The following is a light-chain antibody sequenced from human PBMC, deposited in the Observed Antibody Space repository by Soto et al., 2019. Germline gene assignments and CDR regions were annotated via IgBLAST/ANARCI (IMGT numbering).Light chain of an antibody. CDR2: TNN. Sequence: QSVLTQPPSASGTPGQRVTISSSGSNSNIGSYYVYWYQQLPGTAPKLLIYTNNQRPSGVPDRFSGSKSGTSASLAISGLRSEDEADYYCAAWDARLSGYVFGTGTKVTVL. J-gene: IGLJ1*01. CDR3: AAWDARLSGYV. V-gene: IGLV1-47*01. CDR1: NSNIGSYY.